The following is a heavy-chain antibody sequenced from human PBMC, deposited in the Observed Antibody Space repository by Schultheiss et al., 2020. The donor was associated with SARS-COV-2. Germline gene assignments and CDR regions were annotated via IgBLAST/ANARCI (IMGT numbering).Heavy chain of an antibody. CDR1: GFTFSSYS. Sequence: GGSLRLSCAASGFTFSSYSMNWVRQAPGKGLEWVSSISSSSSYIYYADSVKGRFTISRDNSKNTLYLQMNSLRAEDTAVYYCAKPYYYDSSGLGYWGQGTLVTVSS. D-gene: IGHD3-22*01. J-gene: IGHJ4*02. CDR3: AKPYYYDSSGLGY. V-gene: IGHV3-21*01. CDR2: ISSSSSYI.